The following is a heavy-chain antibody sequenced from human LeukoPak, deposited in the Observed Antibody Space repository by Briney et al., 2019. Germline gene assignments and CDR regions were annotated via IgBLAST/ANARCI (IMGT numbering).Heavy chain of an antibody. CDR1: GFTFSGYT. CDR2: IISHGGST. V-gene: IGHV3-64*02. D-gene: IGHD3-3*01. CDR3: ARITMGATSANFYYYFLDA. Sequence: GGSLRLSCAASGFTFSGYTLHWLRQAPGKGLEYVSVIISHGGSTHYADSVKGRFTVSRDNSKNTLYLQMDSLRAEDMAVYYCARITMGATSANFYYYFLDAWGKGTTVTVSS. J-gene: IGHJ6*03.